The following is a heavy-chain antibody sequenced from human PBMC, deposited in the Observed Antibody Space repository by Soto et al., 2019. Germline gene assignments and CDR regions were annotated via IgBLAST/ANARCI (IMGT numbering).Heavy chain of an antibody. CDR3: ARLVVVAPVANV. V-gene: IGHV4-38-2*01. D-gene: IGHD2-21*01. CDR2: IYQSGST. Sequence: SETLSLTCAVSGYSISDDYYWGWIRQPPGKGLEWIGSIYQSGSTYYNPSLKSRVTISVDTSKNQFSLRLTSVTAADTAMYYCARLVVVAPVANVWGQGALVTVSS. CDR1: GYSISDDYY. J-gene: IGHJ1*01.